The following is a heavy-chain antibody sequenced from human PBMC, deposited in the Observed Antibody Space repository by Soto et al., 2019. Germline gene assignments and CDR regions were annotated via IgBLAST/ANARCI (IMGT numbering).Heavy chain of an antibody. Sequence: PGGSLRLSCAASGFTFSSYGMHWVRQAPGKGLEWVAVISYDGSNKYYADSVKGRFTIYRDNSKNTLYLQMNSLRAEDMAVYYCARDAFIYYDILTGYRAAPGDYGMDVWGQGTTVTVSS. J-gene: IGHJ6*02. CDR2: ISYDGSNK. CDR1: GFTFSSYG. D-gene: IGHD3-9*01. V-gene: IGHV3-30*03. CDR3: ARDAFIYYDILTGYRAAPGDYGMDV.